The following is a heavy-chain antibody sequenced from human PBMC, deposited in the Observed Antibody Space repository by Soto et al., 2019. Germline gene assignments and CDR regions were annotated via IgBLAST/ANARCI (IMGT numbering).Heavy chain of an antibody. CDR1: GLNFSNAW. V-gene: IGHV3-15*01. Sequence: GSLRLSAAASGLNFSNAWMSWVRQAPGKGLEWVGRIKSKTDGGTTDYAAPVKGRFTISRDDSKNTLYLQMNSLKTEDTAVYYWTTGYTVTRRVFDYWGQGTLVTVSS. J-gene: IGHJ4*02. CDR3: TTGYTVTRRVFDY. D-gene: IGHD4-17*01. CDR2: IKSKTDGGTT.